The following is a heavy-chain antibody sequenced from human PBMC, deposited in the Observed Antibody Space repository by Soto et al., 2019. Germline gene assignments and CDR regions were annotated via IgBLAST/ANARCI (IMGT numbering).Heavy chain of an antibody. D-gene: IGHD6-13*01. CDR1: GGSISSYY. CDR2: IYYTGST. J-gene: IGHJ3*02. CDR3: ARLRYSRSWYFAFDI. Sequence: TLSLTCTVSGGSISSYYWSWIRQPPGKGLEWIGYIYYTGSTNYNPSLKSRVTISVDTSKNQFSLKLSSVTAADTAVYYCARLRYSRSWYFAFDIWGQGTMVTVSS. V-gene: IGHV4-59*08.